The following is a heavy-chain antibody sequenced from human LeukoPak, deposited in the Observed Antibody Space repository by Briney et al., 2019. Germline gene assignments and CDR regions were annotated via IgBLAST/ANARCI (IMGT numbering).Heavy chain of an antibody. Sequence: SETLSLTCTVSGGSISSYYWSWIRQPPGKGLEWIGYIYYSGNTNYNPSLKSRVTISVDTSKNQFSLKLTSVTAADTAVYYCARDAHNTGLMVYAEHYYYYYMDVWGKGTTVTVSS. J-gene: IGHJ6*03. V-gene: IGHV4-59*01. CDR3: ARDAHNTGLMVYAEHYYYYYMDV. D-gene: IGHD2-8*01. CDR1: GGSISSYY. CDR2: IYYSGNT.